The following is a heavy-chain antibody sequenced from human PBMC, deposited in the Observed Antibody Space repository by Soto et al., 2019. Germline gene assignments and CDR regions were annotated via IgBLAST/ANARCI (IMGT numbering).Heavy chain of an antibody. CDR1: GISITSSY. CDR2: ISDRGDI. J-gene: IGHJ5*02. Sequence: SETLSLTCTVSGISITSSYWNWFRQSPGKGLEWIGQISDRGDINYNPPLESRVAVSTDTSKNQVSLTLTAVNAADTAVYFCARGRHWFGPWGQGTLVTVSS. V-gene: IGHV4-59*08. CDR3: ARGRHWFGP.